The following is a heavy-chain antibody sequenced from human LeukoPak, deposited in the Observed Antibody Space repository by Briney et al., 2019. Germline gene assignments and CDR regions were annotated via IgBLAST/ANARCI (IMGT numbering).Heavy chain of an antibody. CDR1: GGSFSTYY. J-gene: IGHJ4*03. D-gene: IGHD1-1*01. Sequence: SETLSLTCAVYGGSFSTYYWSWIRQSPGKGLEWIAEINHRGDTNYNPYVKSRVTISVDTSKNQFSLKLSSLTAPDTAVYYCARGPTISETGYFDYWGQGTLVTVSS. V-gene: IGHV4-34*01. CDR2: INHRGDT. CDR3: ARGPTISETGYFDY.